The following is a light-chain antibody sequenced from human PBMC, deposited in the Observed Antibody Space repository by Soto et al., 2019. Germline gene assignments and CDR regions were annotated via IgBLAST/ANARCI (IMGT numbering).Light chain of an antibody. V-gene: IGKV3-11*01. CDR3: LQRSNWPPTWT. CDR2: DAS. CDR1: QSVSTY. Sequence: EIVLTQSPATLSLSPGQRATLSCRASQSVSTYLAWYQQKPGQAPRLLIYDASTRATGIPARFSGSGSGTDFTLTISSLEPEDFAVYYCLQRSNWPPTWTFGQGTKVEIK. J-gene: IGKJ1*01.